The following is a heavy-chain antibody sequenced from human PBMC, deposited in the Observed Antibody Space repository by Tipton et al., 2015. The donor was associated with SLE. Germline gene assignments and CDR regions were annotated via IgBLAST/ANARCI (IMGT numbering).Heavy chain of an antibody. J-gene: IGHJ4*02. V-gene: IGHV3-7*01. D-gene: IGHD6-25*01. Sequence: SLRLSCAASGFTFSSYWMSWVRQAPGKGLEWVANIKQDGSEKYYVDSVKGRFTISRDNAKNSLYLQMNSLRAEDTAVYYCATRHGGPPYYFDYWGQGTLVTVSS. CDR1: GFTFSSYW. CDR3: ATRHGGPPYYFDY. CDR2: IKQDGSEK.